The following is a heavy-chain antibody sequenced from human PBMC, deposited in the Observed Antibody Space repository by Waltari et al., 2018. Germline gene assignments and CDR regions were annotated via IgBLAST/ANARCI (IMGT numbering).Heavy chain of an antibody. CDR3: ARVSGSYRAGNFQH. CDR1: GYSISSGYY. V-gene: IGHV4-38-2*02. CDR2: IYHSGST. J-gene: IGHJ1*01. D-gene: IGHD1-26*01. Sequence: QVQLQESGPGLVKPSETLSLTCTVSGYSISSGYYWGWIRQPPGKGLEWIGSIYHSGSTYYNPSLKSRVTISVDTSKNQFSLKLSSVTAADTAVYYCARVSGSYRAGNFQHWGQGTLVTVSS.